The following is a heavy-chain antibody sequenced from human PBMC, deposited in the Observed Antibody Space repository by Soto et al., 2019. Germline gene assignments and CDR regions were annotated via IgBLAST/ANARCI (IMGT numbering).Heavy chain of an antibody. CDR2: INPSGGST. CDR1: GYTFTSYY. V-gene: IGHV1-46*03. J-gene: IGHJ4*02. Sequence: GASVKVSCKASGYTFTSYYMHWVRQAPGQGLEWMGIINPSGGSTSYAQKFQGRVTMTRDTSTSTVYMELSSLRSEDTAVYYCASSGTTGTTIDYWGQGTLVTVSS. D-gene: IGHD1-1*01. CDR3: ASSGTTGTTIDY.